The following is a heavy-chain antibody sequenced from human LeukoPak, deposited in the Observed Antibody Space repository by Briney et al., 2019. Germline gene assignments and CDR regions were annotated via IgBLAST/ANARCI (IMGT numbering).Heavy chain of an antibody. Sequence: PGGSPRLSCAGSGYTFDDYGMRWVRHAPGKGLEWVAGINWNGGSTGYAASVKGRCTISRDNAKNALYLEMNSLRAEDTAFYYCVRLGRDGYTYGAAYWGQGTLVTVSS. CDR1: GYTFDDYG. J-gene: IGHJ1*01. CDR2: INWNGGST. CDR3: VRLGRDGYTYGAAY. D-gene: IGHD5-24*01. V-gene: IGHV3-20*04.